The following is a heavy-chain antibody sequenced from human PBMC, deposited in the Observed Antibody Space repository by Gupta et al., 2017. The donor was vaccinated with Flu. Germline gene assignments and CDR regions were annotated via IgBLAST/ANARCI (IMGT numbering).Heavy chain of an antibody. D-gene: IGHD3-10*01. V-gene: IGHV3-21*01. CDR2: ISSSSTYI. CDR1: GFTFSSYS. J-gene: IGHJ3*02. Sequence: EVQLVESGGGLVKPGESLRLSCAASGFTFSSYSMNWVRQAPGKGLEWVSSISSSSTYIYYADSVRGRFTISRDNAKKSLYLQMNSLRAEDTALYYCVTDLKAGGMGRDDIWGQGTMVTVSS. CDR3: VTDLKAGGMGRDDI.